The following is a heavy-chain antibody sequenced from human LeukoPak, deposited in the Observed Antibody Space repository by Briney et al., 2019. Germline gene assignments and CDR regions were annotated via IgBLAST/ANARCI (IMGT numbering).Heavy chain of an antibody. CDR1: GFTLYNYA. CDR2: IRFSHCYT. J-gene: IGHJ4*02. Sequence: PGGSLRLSCAASGFTLYNYAMTWVRQAPGKGREWGSAIRFSHCYTSYPAPVHRRFIISRDQSNNTVSLPMNSLTGHDTALYYCARVAGSYSIRPFDFWGQGTVVIVSS. V-gene: IGHV3-23*01. CDR3: ARVAGSYSIRPFDF. D-gene: IGHD1-26*01.